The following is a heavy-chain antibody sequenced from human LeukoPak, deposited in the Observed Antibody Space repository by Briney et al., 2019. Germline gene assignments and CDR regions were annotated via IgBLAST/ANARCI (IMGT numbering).Heavy chain of an antibody. CDR2: INSDGSNT. D-gene: IGHD3-10*01. CDR1: GFTFSDYW. Sequence: GGSLRLSCVVSGFTFSDYWMHWVRQAPGKGLVWVSRINSDGSNTNYAGSVKGRFTISRDNAKNTLYLQMSSLRVEDSAVYYCASHMVRGVIRYYFDYWGQGTLVTVSS. CDR3: ASHMVRGVIRYYFDY. J-gene: IGHJ4*02. V-gene: IGHV3-74*01.